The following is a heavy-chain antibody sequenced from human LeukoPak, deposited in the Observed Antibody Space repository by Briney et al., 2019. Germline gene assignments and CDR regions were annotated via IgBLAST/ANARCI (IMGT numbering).Heavy chain of an antibody. V-gene: IGHV3-23*01. D-gene: IGHD3-22*01. CDR2: ISGSGDRT. CDR3: AKHDGEFYYDKLHFDY. CDR1: GFTFNNYA. Sequence: GGSLRLSCAASGFTFNNYAMSWVRQAPGKGLEWVSSISGSGDRTYYADSVKGRLTISRDNSRNTLYLQMNSLRAEDTALYYCAKHDGEFYYDKLHFDYWGQGTLVTVSS. J-gene: IGHJ4*02.